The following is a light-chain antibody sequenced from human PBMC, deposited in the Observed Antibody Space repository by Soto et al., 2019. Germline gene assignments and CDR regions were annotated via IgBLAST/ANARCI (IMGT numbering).Light chain of an antibody. J-gene: IGKJ1*01. CDR3: QQSYDPPPT. V-gene: IGKV1-39*01. Sequence: DIPMTQSPSSLSASVGDRVTITCRSSQNISTFLNWYQQKQGKAPNLLIYAVSNLQSGVPSRFSGSGSGTDFTLTISSLLPADFATYFCQQSYDPPPTFGQGTKVEIK. CDR2: AVS. CDR1: QNISTF.